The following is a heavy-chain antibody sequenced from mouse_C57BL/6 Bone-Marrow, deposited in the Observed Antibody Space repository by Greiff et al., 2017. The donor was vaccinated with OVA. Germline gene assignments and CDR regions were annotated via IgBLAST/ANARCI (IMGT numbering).Heavy chain of an antibody. CDR2: IDPENGDT. J-gene: IGHJ3*01. Sequence: VQLQQSGAELVRPGASVKLSCTASGFNIKDDYMHWVKQRPEQGLEWIGWIDPENGDTEYASKFQGKATITADTSSNTAYLQLSSLTSEDTAVYYGTTLWLRRWCAYWGQGTLVTVSA. CDR1: GFNIKDDY. CDR3: TTLWLRRWCAY. V-gene: IGHV14-4*01. D-gene: IGHD2-2*01.